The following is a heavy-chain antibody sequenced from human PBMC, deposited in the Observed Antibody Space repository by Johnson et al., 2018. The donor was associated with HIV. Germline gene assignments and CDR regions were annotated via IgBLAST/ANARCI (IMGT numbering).Heavy chain of an antibody. D-gene: IGHD5-24*01. CDR3: AKEKNGYHWTFDI. Sequence: QVQLVESGGGVVQPGGSLRLSCAASGFTFSSYGMHWVRQAPGKGLAWVAFIRYDGSNKYYADSVKGRFTISRDNSKNTLYLQMNSLRAEDTAVYYCAKEKNGYHWTFDIWGQGTMVTVSS. J-gene: IGHJ3*02. V-gene: IGHV3-30*02. CDR1: GFTFSSYG. CDR2: IRYDGSNK.